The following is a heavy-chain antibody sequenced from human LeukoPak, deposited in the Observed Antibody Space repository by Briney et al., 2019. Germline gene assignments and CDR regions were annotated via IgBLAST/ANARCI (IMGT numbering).Heavy chain of an antibody. CDR2: ISYDGSNK. CDR3: ARDSTVYYYYGMDV. D-gene: IGHD4-17*01. V-gene: IGHV3-30*04. Sequence: GGSLRLSCAASGFTFSSYAMHWVCQAPGKGLEWVAVISYDGSNKYYADSVKGRFTISRDNSKNTLYLQMNSLRAEDTAVYYCARDSTVYYYYGMDVWGQGTTVTVSS. CDR1: GFTFSSYA. J-gene: IGHJ6*02.